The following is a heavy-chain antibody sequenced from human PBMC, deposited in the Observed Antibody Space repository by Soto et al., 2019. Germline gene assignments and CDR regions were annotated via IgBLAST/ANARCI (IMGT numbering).Heavy chain of an antibody. CDR1: GFTFGDYA. CDR3: TRDALDYVWPAYGMDV. Sequence: GGSLRLSCTASGFTFGDYAMSWFRQAPGKGLEWVGFIRSKAYGGTTEYAASVKGRFTISRDDSKSIAYLQMNSLKTEDTAVYYCTRDALDYVWPAYGMDVWGQGTTVTVSS. J-gene: IGHJ6*02. V-gene: IGHV3-49*03. CDR2: IRSKAYGGTT. D-gene: IGHD3-16*01.